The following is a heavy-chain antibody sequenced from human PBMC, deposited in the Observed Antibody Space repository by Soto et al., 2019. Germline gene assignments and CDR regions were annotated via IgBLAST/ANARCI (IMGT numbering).Heavy chain of an antibody. CDR1: GFTFSNYA. V-gene: IGHV3-23*01. J-gene: IGHJ4*02. CDR2: IGGAATST. CDR3: ATSFRYFDN. Sequence: EVQLLESGGALVLPGGSLRLSCAASGFTFSNYAMSWVRQAPGKGLEWVSAIGGAATSTYFADSVKGRFTVSRDNSKNTVTLQMNNLTLDDTAVYYCATSFRYFDNWGQGTRVTVSS. D-gene: IGHD3-9*01.